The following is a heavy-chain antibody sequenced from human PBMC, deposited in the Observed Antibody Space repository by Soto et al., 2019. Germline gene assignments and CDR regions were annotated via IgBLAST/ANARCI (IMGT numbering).Heavy chain of an antibody. J-gene: IGHJ4*02. CDR1: RATCSSYD. CDR2: SIPIFGTA. CDR3: ARHNWNYHFFDY. Sequence: SVKVSCKASRATCSSYDISWVRQAPGQGLEWMGGSIPIFGTANYGQKFQVRVTITAYESTSTAYRELSSLISEDPAAYYCARHNWNYHFFDYWRQGTMLVVSS. D-gene: IGHD1-7*01. V-gene: IGHV1-69*13.